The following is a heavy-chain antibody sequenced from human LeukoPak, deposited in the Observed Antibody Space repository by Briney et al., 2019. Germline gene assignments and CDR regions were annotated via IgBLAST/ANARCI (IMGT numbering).Heavy chain of an antibody. CDR1: GFTVSSNY. J-gene: IGHJ4*02. Sequence: PGGSLRLSCAASGFTVSSNYMSWVRQAPGKGLEWVSVIYSGGSTYYADSVKGRFTISRDNSKNTLYLQMNSLRAEDTAVYYCARASNTIFGVVIDYWGQGTPVTVSS. D-gene: IGHD3-3*01. CDR3: ARASNTIFGVVIDY. CDR2: IYSGGST. V-gene: IGHV3-53*01.